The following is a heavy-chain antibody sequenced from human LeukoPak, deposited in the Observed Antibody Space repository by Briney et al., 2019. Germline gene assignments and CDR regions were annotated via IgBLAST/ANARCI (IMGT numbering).Heavy chain of an antibody. CDR2: INTNTGNP. D-gene: IGHD6-13*01. V-gene: IGHV7-4-1*02. J-gene: IGHJ6*03. CDR3: ARASIAAAGEPYYYYYYMDV. CDR1: GYTFTNYA. Sequence: ASVKVSCKASGYTFTNYAMNWVRQAPGQGLEWMGWINTNTGNPTYAQGFTGRFVFSLDTSVSTAYLQMNSLRAEDTAVYYCARASIAAAGEPYYYYYYMDVWGKGTTVTVSS.